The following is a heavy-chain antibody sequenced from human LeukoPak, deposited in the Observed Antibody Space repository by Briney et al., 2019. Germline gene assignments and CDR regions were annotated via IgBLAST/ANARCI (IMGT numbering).Heavy chain of an antibody. J-gene: IGHJ5*02. D-gene: IGHD3-22*01. CDR3: ARDLGQYYDTSDNWFDP. CDR2: INSDGINT. Sequence: PGGSLRLSCAAPGFTFSSYAMSWVRQAPGKGLVWVSRINSDGINTSYADSVKGRFTISRDNAKNTLNLQMNSLRAEDTAVYYCARDLGQYYDTSDNWFDPWGQGTLVTVSS. CDR1: GFTFSSYA. V-gene: IGHV3-74*01.